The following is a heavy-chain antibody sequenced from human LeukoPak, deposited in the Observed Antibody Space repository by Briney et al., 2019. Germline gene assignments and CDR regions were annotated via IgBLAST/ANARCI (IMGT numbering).Heavy chain of an antibody. CDR3: ARASWEDTADFDY. CDR2: ISSGGGTI. Sequence: GGSLRLSCAASGFTLSGYYMSWIRQAPGKGLEWVSYISSGGGTIHYADSVRGRFTISRDNANNSLYLQMNSLRVEDTAVYYCARASWEDTADFDYWGQGTLVTVSS. V-gene: IGHV3-11*04. CDR1: GFTLSGYY. D-gene: IGHD5-18*01. J-gene: IGHJ4*02.